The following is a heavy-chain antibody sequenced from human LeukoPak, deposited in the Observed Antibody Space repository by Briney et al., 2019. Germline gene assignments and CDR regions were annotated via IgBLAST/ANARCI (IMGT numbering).Heavy chain of an antibody. D-gene: IGHD6-25*01. V-gene: IGHV4-59*01. CDR3: ARQYSSALGSDFDY. CDR2: IYYSGST. J-gene: IGHJ4*02. Sequence: PSETLSLTCTVSGGSISSYCWSWIRQPPGKGLEWIGYIYYSGSTNYNPSLKSRVTISVDTSKNQFSLELSSVTAADTAVYYCARQYSSALGSDFDYWGQGTLVTVSS. CDR1: GGSISSYC.